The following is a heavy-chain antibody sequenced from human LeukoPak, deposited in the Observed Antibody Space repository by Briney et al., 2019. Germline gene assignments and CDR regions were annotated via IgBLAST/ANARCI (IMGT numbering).Heavy chain of an antibody. J-gene: IGHJ6*03. Sequence: AASVKVSCKASGYTFTSYDINWVRQATGQGLEWMGWMNPNSGNTGYARKFQGRVTMTRNTSISTAYMELSSLRSEDTAVYYCARARPPRGAYYYYYYMDVWGKGTTVTVYS. D-gene: IGHD6-6*01. CDR1: GYTFTSYD. CDR3: ARARPPRGAYYYYYYMDV. V-gene: IGHV1-8*01. CDR2: MNPNSGNT.